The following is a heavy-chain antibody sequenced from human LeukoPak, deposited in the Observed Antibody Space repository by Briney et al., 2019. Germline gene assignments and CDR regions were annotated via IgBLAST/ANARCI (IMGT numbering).Heavy chain of an antibody. Sequence: ASVKVSCKASGYTFTSNYIHWVRQAPGQGLEWMGLVNPSGGSTTYAQMFQGRVTMTRDTSTSTAYMELSRLRSDDTAVYFCARDHCVSSGCYEDYYYGMDVWGRGTTVTVSS. V-gene: IGHV1-46*01. D-gene: IGHD6-25*01. J-gene: IGHJ6*02. CDR3: ARDHCVSSGCYEDYYYGMDV. CDR1: GYTFTSNY. CDR2: VNPSGGST.